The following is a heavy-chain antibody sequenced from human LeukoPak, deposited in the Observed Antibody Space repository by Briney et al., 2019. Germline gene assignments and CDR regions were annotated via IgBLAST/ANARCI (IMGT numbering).Heavy chain of an antibody. CDR3: ARWNRGSSWRSNWFDP. D-gene: IGHD6-13*01. J-gene: IGHJ5*02. V-gene: IGHV4-34*01. CDR1: GGSFSGYY. Sequence: SENLSLTCAVYGGSFSGYYWSWIRQPPGKGLEWIGEINHSGSTNYNPSLKSRVAISVDTSKNQFSLKLSSVTAADTAVYYCARWNRGSSWRSNWFDPWGQGTLVTVSS. CDR2: INHSGST.